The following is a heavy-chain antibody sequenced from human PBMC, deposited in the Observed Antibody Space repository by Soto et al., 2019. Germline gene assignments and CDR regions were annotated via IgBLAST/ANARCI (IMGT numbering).Heavy chain of an antibody. CDR1: GFTFSSYA. CDR3: ARDLYARYYYDSRGYGLGY. CDR2: ISYDGSNK. J-gene: IGHJ4*02. Sequence: GGSLRLSCAASGFTFSSYAMHWVRRAPGKGLEWVAVISYDGSNKYYADSVKGRFTISRDNSKNTLYLQMNSLRAEDTAVYYCARDLYARYYYDSRGYGLGYWGQGTLVTVSS. D-gene: IGHD3-22*01. V-gene: IGHV3-30-3*01.